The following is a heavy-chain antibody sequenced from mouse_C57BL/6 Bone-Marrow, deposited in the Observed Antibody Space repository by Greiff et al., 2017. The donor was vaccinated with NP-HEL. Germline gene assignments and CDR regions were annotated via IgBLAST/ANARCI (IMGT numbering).Heavy chain of an antibody. Sequence: VQLQQSGAELVRPGTSVKMSCKASGYTFTNYWIGWAKQRPGHGLEWIGDIYPGGGYTNYNEKFKGKATLTADKSSSTAYMQFSSLTSEDSSIYYCARGGYYGSVDYWGQGTTLTVSS. J-gene: IGHJ2*01. CDR3: ARGGYYGSVDY. CDR2: IYPGGGYT. D-gene: IGHD1-1*01. CDR1: GYTFTNYW. V-gene: IGHV1-63*01.